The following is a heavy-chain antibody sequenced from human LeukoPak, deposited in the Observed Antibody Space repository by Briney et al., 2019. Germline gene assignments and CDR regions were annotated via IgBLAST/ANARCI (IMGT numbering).Heavy chain of an antibody. J-gene: IGHJ4*02. CDR1: GFTFSSYA. CDR3: ATLTMVRGVNFDY. V-gene: IGHV3-23*01. Sequence: PGGSLRLSCAASGFTFSSYAMSWVRQAPGKGLEWVSAISGSGGSTYYADSVKGRFTISRDNSKNSLYLQMNSLRAEDTAVYYCATLTMVRGVNFDYWGQGTLVTVSS. CDR2: ISGSGGST. D-gene: IGHD3-10*01.